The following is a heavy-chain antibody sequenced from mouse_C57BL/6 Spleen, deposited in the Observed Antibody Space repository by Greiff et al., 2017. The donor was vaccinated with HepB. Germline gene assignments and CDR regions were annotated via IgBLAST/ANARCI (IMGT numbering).Heavy chain of an antibody. CDR3: ARRDEDYGSHWYFDV. CDR2: IWSGGST. CDR1: GFSLTSYG. Sequence: VQLQQSGPGLVQPSQSLSITCTVSGFSLTSYGVHWVRQSPGKGLEWLGVIWSGGSTDYHAAFIYRLSISKAHSKIQVFFKMNCLQADDTAIYYCARRDEDYGSHWYFDVWGTGTTVTVSS. J-gene: IGHJ1*03. V-gene: IGHV2-2*01. D-gene: IGHD1-1*01.